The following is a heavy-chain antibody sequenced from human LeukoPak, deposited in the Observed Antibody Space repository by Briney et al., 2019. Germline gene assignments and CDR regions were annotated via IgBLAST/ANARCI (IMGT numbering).Heavy chain of an antibody. CDR2: ISGSGGST. CDR1: GFTFSSYA. CDR3: AKDQRFGELFLNFDY. D-gene: IGHD3-10*01. J-gene: IGHJ4*02. Sequence: PGGSLRLSCAASGFTFSSYAMSWVRQAPGEGLEWVSAISGSGGSTYYADSVKGRFTISRDNSKNTLYLQMNSLRAEDTAVYYCAKDQRFGELFLNFDYWGQGTLVTVSS. V-gene: IGHV3-23*01.